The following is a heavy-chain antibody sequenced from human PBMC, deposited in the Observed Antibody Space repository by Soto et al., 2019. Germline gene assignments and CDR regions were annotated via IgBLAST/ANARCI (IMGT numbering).Heavy chain of an antibody. J-gene: IGHJ6*03. D-gene: IGHD2-2*01. CDR3: ARLYRDIVVVPAARPVYPRHYYYMDV. CDR1: GGSISSSSYY. Sequence: QLQLQESGPGLVKPSETLSLTCTVSGGSISSSSYYWGWIRQPPGKGLEWIGSIYYSGSTYYNPSLKSRVTISVDTSKNKFSLKLSSVTAAETAVYYCARLYRDIVVVPAARPVYPRHYYYMDVWGKGTTVTVSS. V-gene: IGHV4-39*01. CDR2: IYYSGST.